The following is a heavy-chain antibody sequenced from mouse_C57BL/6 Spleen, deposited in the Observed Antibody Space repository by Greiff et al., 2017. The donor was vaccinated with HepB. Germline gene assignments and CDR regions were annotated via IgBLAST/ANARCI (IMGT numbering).Heavy chain of an antibody. CDR3: ARGRGGVRFAY. CDR2: IYPGDGDT. J-gene: IGHJ3*01. Sequence: VQLQQSGAELVKPGASVKISCKASGYAFSSYWMHWVKQRPGKGLEWIGQIYPGDGDTNYNGKFKGKATRTADKASSTAYMQLSSLPSEDSAVYFWARGRGGVRFAYWGQGTLVTVSA. CDR1: GYAFSSYW. V-gene: IGHV1-80*01.